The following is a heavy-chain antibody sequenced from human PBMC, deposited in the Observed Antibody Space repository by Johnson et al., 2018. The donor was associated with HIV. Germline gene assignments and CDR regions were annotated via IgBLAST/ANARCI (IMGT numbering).Heavy chain of an antibody. CDR3: ARATYYYDTSGYLTRPRAFDV. CDR2: ISGSGGST. V-gene: IGHV3-23*04. Sequence: VQLVESGGGLVQPGGSLRLSCAASGFTVSSNYMNWVRQAPGTGLEWVSAISGSGGSTYYADSVKGRFTISRDTSKNTLYLQMNSLRAEDTALYYCARATYYYDTSGYLTRPRAFDVWGLGTMVTVSS. CDR1: GFTVSSNY. D-gene: IGHD3-22*01. J-gene: IGHJ3*01.